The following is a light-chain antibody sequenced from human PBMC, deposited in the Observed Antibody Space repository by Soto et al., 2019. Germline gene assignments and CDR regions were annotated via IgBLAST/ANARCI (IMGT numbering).Light chain of an antibody. CDR1: NSNIGSHT. Sequence: QSVLTQSPSASGTPGQRVTISCSGSNSNIGSHTVNWYQQLPGTAPKLLIYTDNQRPSGVPDRFSDSKSGTSASLAISGLQSEDEADYYCAAWDDSLQSWVFGGGTKVTVL. J-gene: IGLJ3*02. CDR2: TDN. CDR3: AAWDDSLQSWV. V-gene: IGLV1-44*01.